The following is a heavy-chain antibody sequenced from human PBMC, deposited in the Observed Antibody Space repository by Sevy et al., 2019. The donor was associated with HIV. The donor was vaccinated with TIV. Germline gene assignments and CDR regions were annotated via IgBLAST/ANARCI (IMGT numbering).Heavy chain of an antibody. CDR3: ARYYCSGTCYHFHY. V-gene: IGHV4-59*01. J-gene: IGHJ4*02. Sequence: SETLSLTCTVSGGSISGYYWSWIRQAPGKGLEWIGYVYYTGSTNYNPSLKSRVTISVDTSKNQFSLKVTSVTAADTAVYYCARYYCSGTCYHFHYWGQGTLVTVSS. CDR2: VYYTGST. CDR1: GGSISGYY. D-gene: IGHD2-15*01.